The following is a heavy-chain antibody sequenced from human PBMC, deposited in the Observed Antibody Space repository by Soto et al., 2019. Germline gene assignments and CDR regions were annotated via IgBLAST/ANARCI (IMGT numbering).Heavy chain of an antibody. V-gene: IGHV1-58*02. CDR2: IVVGSGNT. CDR3: AAESSALAVAGTRYYGMDV. D-gene: IGHD6-19*01. Sequence: QMQLVQSGPEVKKPGTSVKVSCKASGLTFTSSAMQWVRQARGQRLEWIGWIVVGSGNTNYAQKFQERVTITRDMSTSTAYMELSSLRSEDTAVYYCAAESSALAVAGTRYYGMDVWGQGTTVTVSS. J-gene: IGHJ6*02. CDR1: GLTFTSSA.